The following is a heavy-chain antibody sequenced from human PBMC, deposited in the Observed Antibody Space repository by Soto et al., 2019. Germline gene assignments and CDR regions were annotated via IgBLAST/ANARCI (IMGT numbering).Heavy chain of an antibody. CDR3: ATDLRF. J-gene: IGHJ4*02. CDR2: LSGTGGVT. V-gene: IGHV3-23*01. CDR1: VLTFSNYA. Sequence: EVPLLESGGGLVQPGGSLRPSSAASVLTFSNYAMSWARQAPGKGLGWVSRLSGTGGVTYDADSVKGRFTISRDNSNNTLYLKMSSLRAEDTALYYCATDLRFRGQGTLVTVSS. D-gene: IGHD3-16*01.